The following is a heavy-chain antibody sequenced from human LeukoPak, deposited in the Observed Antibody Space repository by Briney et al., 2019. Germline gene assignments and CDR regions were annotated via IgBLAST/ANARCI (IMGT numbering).Heavy chain of an antibody. Sequence: QPGCDLRLSCASSGLYFLRYAMHSAREPPGPGLEHVTTISYNGDGTDYAHSVKGRYPISRDNSKHTFSLQVGNLRREDLVVYYSARGHFCSSYSYQDYYYYMDVWGKGTTVTVSS. CDR1: GLYFLRYA. D-gene: IGHD3-3*02. J-gene: IGHJ6*03. V-gene: IGHV3-64*01. CDR3: ARGHFCSSYSYQDYYYYMDV. CDR2: ISYNGDGT.